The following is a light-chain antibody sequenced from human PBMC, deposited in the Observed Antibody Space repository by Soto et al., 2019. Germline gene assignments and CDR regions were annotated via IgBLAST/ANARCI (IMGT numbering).Light chain of an antibody. J-gene: IGKJ4*01. CDR3: HQYYSAPS. Sequence: DIVMTQSPDSLAVSLGERATIDCKSSQSVLYSSNNKNYLAWYQQKPGQPPKLLIYWASTRESGVPDRFSGSGSGTDFTLTISSLQAEDVAVYYCHQYYSAPSFGGGTKVEI. CDR2: WAS. CDR1: QSVLYSSNNKNY. V-gene: IGKV4-1*01.